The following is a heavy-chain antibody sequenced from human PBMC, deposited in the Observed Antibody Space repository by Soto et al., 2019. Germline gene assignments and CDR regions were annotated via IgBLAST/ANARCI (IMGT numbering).Heavy chain of an antibody. J-gene: IGHJ6*02. CDR2: ISSSDNA. CDR1: GFSVGNKY. V-gene: IGHV3-66*01. Sequence: GGSLRLSCAASGFSVGNKYMSWVRQAPGKGLEWVSLISSSDNAYYAESVKGKFTISRDNSKNTLYLQMNSLRAEDTAVYYCAKVAYGMDVWGQGTTVTVSS. CDR3: AKVAYGMDV.